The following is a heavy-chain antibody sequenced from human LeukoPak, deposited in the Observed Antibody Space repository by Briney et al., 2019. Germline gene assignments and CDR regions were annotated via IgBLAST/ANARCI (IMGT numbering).Heavy chain of an antibody. CDR1: GGSISSGDYY. V-gene: IGHV4-30-4*01. Sequence: PSQTLSLTCTVSGGSISSGDYYWSWIRQPPGKSLEWIGYIYYSGSTYYNPSLKSRVTISVDTSKNQFSLKLSSVTAADTAVYYCARAGITGTAFGYWGQGTLVTVSS. CDR2: IYYSGST. J-gene: IGHJ4*02. D-gene: IGHD1-20*01. CDR3: ARAGITGTAFGY.